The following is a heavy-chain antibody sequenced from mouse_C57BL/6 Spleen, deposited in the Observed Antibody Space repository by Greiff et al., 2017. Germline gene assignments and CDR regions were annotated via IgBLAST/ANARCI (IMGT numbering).Heavy chain of an antibody. Sequence: EVQLQQSGPELVKPGASVKISCKASGYSFTGYYMNWVKQSPEKSLEWIGEINPSTGGTTYNQKFKAKATLTVDKSSSTAYMQLKSLTSEDSAVYYCARHWDAGDWYFDVWGTGTTVTVSS. CDR1: GYSFTGYY. D-gene: IGHD4-1*01. CDR2: INPSTGGT. J-gene: IGHJ1*03. V-gene: IGHV1-42*01. CDR3: ARHWDAGDWYFDV.